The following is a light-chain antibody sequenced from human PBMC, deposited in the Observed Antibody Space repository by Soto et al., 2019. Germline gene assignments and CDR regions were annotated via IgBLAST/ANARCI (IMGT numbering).Light chain of an antibody. Sequence: EVVMTQSPATLSVSPGERATLSCRASQSVSSNLAWYQRKPGQAPRLPIYGASNRATGIPDRFTGIGSGTDFTLTISRMEPEDFAVYYCQQYGSPGTFSQGTKVDIK. CDR1: QSVSSN. CDR2: GAS. CDR3: QQYGSPGT. J-gene: IGKJ1*01. V-gene: IGKV3-20*01.